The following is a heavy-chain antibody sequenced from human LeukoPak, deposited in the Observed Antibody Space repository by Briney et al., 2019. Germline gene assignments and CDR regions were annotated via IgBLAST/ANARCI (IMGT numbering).Heavy chain of an antibody. CDR3: ARRPYYYDTSNPAYYYYMDV. D-gene: IGHD3-22*01. CDR1: GTSMYNYW. Sequence: SETLSLTCNVSGTSMYNYWWSWIRQPPGTGLEWIGNIYYTGNTNYNPSLKSRVSISVDTSKSQFSLTLRSVSAADTAVYYCARRPYYYDTSNPAYYYYMDVWGKGTTVTVSS. J-gene: IGHJ6*03. V-gene: IGHV4-59*08. CDR2: IYYTGNT.